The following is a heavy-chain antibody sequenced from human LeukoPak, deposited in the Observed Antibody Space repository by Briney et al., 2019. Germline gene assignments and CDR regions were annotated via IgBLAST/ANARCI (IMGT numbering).Heavy chain of an antibody. CDR3: ARIAVTGPYYSYYMDV. V-gene: IGHV4-59*12. Sequence: SETLSLTCTVSGGSISSYYWSWIRQPPGKGLEWIGYIYYSGSTNYNPSLKSRVTISVDTSKNQFSLKLSSVTAADTAVYYCARIAVTGPYYSYYMDVWGKGTTVTVSS. CDR2: IYYSGST. D-gene: IGHD6-19*01. J-gene: IGHJ6*03. CDR1: GGSISSYY.